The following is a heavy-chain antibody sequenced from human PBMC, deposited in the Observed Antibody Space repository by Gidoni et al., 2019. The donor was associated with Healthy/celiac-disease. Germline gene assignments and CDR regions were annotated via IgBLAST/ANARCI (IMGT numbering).Heavy chain of an antibody. CDR2: INHSGST. D-gene: IGHD3-10*01. CDR1: GGSFSGYY. Sequence: QVQLQQWCAGLLKPSETLSLHCAVHGGSFSGYYWSWNRPPPGKGLEGIGEINHSGSTNYNPSLKSRFTISVDTSKNQFSLKLSSVTAADTAVYYCARVGRYYGSGTYYFDYWGQGTLVTVSS. CDR3: ARVGRYYGSGTYYFDY. J-gene: IGHJ4*02. V-gene: IGHV4-34*01.